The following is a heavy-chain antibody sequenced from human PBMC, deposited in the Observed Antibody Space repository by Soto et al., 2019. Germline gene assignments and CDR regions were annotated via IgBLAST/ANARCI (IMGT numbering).Heavy chain of an antibody. CDR1: GYTFTSYG. CDR3: ARTSTYYYDSSGYLNNWFDP. V-gene: IGHV1-18*01. Sequence: ASVKVSCKASGYTFTSYGISWVRQAPGQGLEWMGWISAYNGNTNYAQKLQGRVTMTTDTSTSTAYMELRSLRSDDTAVYYCARTSTYYYDSSGYLNNWFDPWGQGTLVTV. D-gene: IGHD3-22*01. J-gene: IGHJ5*02. CDR2: ISAYNGNT.